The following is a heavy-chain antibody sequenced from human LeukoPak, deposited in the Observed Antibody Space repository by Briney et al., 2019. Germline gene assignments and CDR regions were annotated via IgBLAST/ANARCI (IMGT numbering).Heavy chain of an antibody. Sequence: SETLSLTCTVSGGSISSYYWSWIRQPPGKGLEWIGYIYYSGSTNYNPSLKSRVTISVDTSKNQFSLKLSSVTAADTAVYYCARINRKDYDFWSGYYFAYFDYWGQGTLVTVSS. CDR3: ARINRKDYDFWSGYYFAYFDY. J-gene: IGHJ4*02. CDR2: IYYSGST. D-gene: IGHD3-3*01. CDR1: GGSISSYY. V-gene: IGHV4-59*01.